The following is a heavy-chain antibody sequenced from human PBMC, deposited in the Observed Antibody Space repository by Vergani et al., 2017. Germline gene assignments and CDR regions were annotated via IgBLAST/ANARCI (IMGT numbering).Heavy chain of an antibody. CDR1: GFTFGDYA. Sequence: VQLVESGGGVVQPGRSLRLSCTASGFTFGDYAMSWVRQAPGKGLEWVGFIRSKAYGGTTEYAASVKGRFTIARDDSKSIAYLQMNSLKTEDTAVYYCTRADGYYDSSGYSPGAFDIWGQGTMVTVSS. CDR3: TRADGYYDSSGYSPGAFDI. J-gene: IGHJ3*02. D-gene: IGHD3-22*01. V-gene: IGHV3-49*04. CDR2: IRSKAYGGTT.